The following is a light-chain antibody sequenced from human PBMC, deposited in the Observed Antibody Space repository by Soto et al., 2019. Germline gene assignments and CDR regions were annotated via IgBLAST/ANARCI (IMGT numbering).Light chain of an antibody. CDR3: CSSAGTSWV. CDR1: SSDIGGYDY. V-gene: IGLV2-11*02. J-gene: IGLJ3*02. CDR2: DVF. Sequence: QSALTQPRSVSGSPGQSVTISCTGSSSDIGGYDYVSWYQQRPGEAPRLSIYDVFKRPSGVPDRFSGSKSGNTASLTISGLQPEDEGDYYCCSSAGTSWVFGGGTKLTVL.